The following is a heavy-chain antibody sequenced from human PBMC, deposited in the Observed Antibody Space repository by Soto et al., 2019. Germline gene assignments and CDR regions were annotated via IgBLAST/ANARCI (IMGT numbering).Heavy chain of an antibody. V-gene: IGHV1-18*04. CDR3: ARDLMRAIAAAQAAYYYGMDV. Sequence: GASVKVSCKASGYSFTSYGISWVRQAPGQGLGWMGWISAYNGNTNYAQKLQGRVTMTTDTSTSTADMELRSLRSDDTAVYYCARDLMRAIAAAQAAYYYGMDVWGQGTTVTVSS. D-gene: IGHD6-13*01. CDR1: GYSFTSYG. J-gene: IGHJ6*02. CDR2: ISAYNGNT.